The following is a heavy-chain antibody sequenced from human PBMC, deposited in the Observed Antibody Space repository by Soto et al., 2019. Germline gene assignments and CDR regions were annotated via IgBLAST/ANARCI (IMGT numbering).Heavy chain of an antibody. Sequence: QVQLVESGGGVVQPGRSLRLSCAASGFIFSSYAMHWVRQAPGKGLEWVAVISSDGSIEYYADSVRGRFTVSRDNPKNPLYLQMNSLKADDTAVYYCARDRIPAGGQYWFDPWGQGTLVTVSS. CDR1: GFIFSSYA. D-gene: IGHD6-13*01. CDR3: ARDRIPAGGQYWFDP. CDR2: ISSDGSIE. J-gene: IGHJ5*02. V-gene: IGHV3-30-3*01.